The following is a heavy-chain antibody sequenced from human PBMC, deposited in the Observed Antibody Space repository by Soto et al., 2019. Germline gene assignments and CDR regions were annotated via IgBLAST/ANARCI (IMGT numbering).Heavy chain of an antibody. Sequence: ASVKVSCKASGYTFTSYYMHWVRQAPGQGLEWMGIINPSGGSTSYAQKFQGRVTMTRNTSISTAYMELSSLRSEDTAVYYCARGGVFFFAAPTNPFDYWGQGTLVTVS. CDR2: INPSGGST. V-gene: IGHV1-46*01. J-gene: IGHJ4*02. CDR1: GYTFTSYY. D-gene: IGHD3-10*01. CDR3: ARGGVFFFAAPTNPFDY.